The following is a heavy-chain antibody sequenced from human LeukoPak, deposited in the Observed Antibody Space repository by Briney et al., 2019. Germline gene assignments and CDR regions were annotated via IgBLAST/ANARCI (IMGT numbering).Heavy chain of an antibody. V-gene: IGHV4-4*07. CDR3: ATEPSIAAAGYAFDI. CDR1: GDSISGFY. CDR2: IYTSGST. J-gene: IGHJ3*02. D-gene: IGHD6-13*01. Sequence: SETLSLTCTVSGDSISGFYWSWIRQAAGKGLEWIGHIYTSGSTNYNPPLKSRVTMSVDMSKNQFSLKLRSVTAADTAVYYCATEPSIAAAGYAFDIWGQGTMVTVSS.